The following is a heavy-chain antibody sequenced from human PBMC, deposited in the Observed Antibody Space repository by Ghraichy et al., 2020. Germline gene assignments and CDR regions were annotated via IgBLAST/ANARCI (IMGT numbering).Heavy chain of an antibody. V-gene: IGHV4-31*03. J-gene: IGHJ6*02. CDR3: ARTAAADSTPQYYYGMDV. CDR2: VYYNGNT. Sequence: LSLTCTVSGGSISSGGYYWTWIRQHPGKGLEWIGYVYYNGNTHYNPSLKSRTTISVDTSKSQFSLRLSSVTAADTAVYFCARTAAADSTPQYYYGMDVWGQGTTVTVFS. D-gene: IGHD6-25*01. CDR1: GGSISSGGYY.